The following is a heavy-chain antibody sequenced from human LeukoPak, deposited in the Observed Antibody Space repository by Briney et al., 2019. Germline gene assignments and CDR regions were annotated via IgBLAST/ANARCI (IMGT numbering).Heavy chain of an antibody. CDR2: IWYDGSNT. D-gene: IGHD2-15*01. CDR1: GFTFSSYG. V-gene: IGHV3-33*01. J-gene: IGHJ6*02. Sequence: PGRSLRLSCAASGFTFSSYGMHWVRQAPGKGLEWVAVIWYDGSNTYYADSVKGRFTTSRDNSKNTLYLQMTSLRAEATAVYYCARDRDCSGGTCYHAYGMDVWGQGTTVTVS. CDR3: ARDRDCSGGTCYHAYGMDV.